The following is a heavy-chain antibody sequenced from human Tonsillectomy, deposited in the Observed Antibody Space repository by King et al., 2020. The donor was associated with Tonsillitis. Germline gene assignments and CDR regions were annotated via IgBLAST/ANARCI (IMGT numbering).Heavy chain of an antibody. Sequence: VQLVESGGGVVQPGRSLRLSCAASGFSVNTYGMHWVRQAPGKGLEWVAVVLFDGSSKYYADSVRGRFTSSRDSSKNTLSLQMNSLRAEDTAVYYCAKGSNSGSYFGHDAFDIWGQGTMVTVSS. CDR3: AKGSNSGSYFGHDAFDI. CDR2: VLFDGSSK. J-gene: IGHJ3*02. CDR1: GFSVNTYG. V-gene: IGHV3-30*18. D-gene: IGHD1-26*01.